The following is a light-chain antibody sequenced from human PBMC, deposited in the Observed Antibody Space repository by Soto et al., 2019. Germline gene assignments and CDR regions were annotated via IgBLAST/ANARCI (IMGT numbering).Light chain of an antibody. CDR3: QSYDSSLNWV. CDR2: GNS. J-gene: IGLJ3*02. Sequence: QSVLTQPPSVSGAPGQRVTISCTGTSSNIGAGYDVHWYQQLPGTAPKLLIYGNSNRPSGVPDRFSGSKSGTSASLAITGLQAEDEADYCCQSYDSSLNWVFGGGTKLTVL. V-gene: IGLV1-40*01. CDR1: SSNIGAGYD.